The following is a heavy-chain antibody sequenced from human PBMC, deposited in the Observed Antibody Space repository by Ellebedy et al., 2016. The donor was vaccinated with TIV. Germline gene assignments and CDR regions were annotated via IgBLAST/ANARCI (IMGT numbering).Heavy chain of an antibody. V-gene: IGHV1-58*02. Sequence: SVKVSCXASGFTFSSSATQWVRQARGQRLEWIGWIVVGSVNTNYAQKFQERVTITRDMSTSTAYMELSSLRSEDTAVYYCAASGVVVPVVYGMDVWGQGTTVTVSS. D-gene: IGHD2-2*01. CDR1: GFTFSSSA. J-gene: IGHJ6*02. CDR3: AASGVVVPVVYGMDV. CDR2: IVVGSVNT.